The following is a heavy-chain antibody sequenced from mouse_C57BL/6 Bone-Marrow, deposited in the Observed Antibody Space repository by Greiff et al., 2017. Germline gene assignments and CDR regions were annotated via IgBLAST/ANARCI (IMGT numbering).Heavy chain of an antibody. CDR3: ARKWTTVVADYAMDY. CDR1: GYSFTDYN. J-gene: IGHJ4*01. D-gene: IGHD1-1*01. V-gene: IGHV1-39*01. CDR2: INPNYGTT. Sequence: EVQLQQSGPELVKPGASVKISCKASGYSFTDYNMNWVKQSNGKSLEWIGVINPNYGTTSYNQQFKGKATLTVDQSSSTAYMQLNSLTSEDSAVYYCARKWTTVVADYAMDYWGQGTSVTVSS.